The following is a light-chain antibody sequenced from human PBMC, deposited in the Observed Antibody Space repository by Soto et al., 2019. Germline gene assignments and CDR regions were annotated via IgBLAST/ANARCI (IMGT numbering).Light chain of an antibody. CDR2: GAS. CDR3: EQYLNWPRT. J-gene: IGKJ1*01. Sequence: ELVIMHSPATLSVSPGERATLSCRASQSVSSNLAWYQQKPGQAPRLLIYGASTRATGIPARFSGSGSGTEFTLSISSLQSEDFAVYYCEQYLNWPRTFGQGTKVDIK. V-gene: IGKV3-15*01. CDR1: QSVSSN.